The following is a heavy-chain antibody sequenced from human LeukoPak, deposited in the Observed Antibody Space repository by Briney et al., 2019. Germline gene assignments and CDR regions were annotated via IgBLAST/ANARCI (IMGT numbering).Heavy chain of an antibody. CDR2: ICYSGST. D-gene: IGHD4-17*01. CDR3: ARGDNEDYDYYYYMDV. Sequence: SETLSLTCTVSGGSISSYYWSWIRQPPGKGLEWIGYICYSGSTNYNPSLKSRVTISVDTSKNQFSLKLSSVTAADTAVYYCARGDNEDYDYYYYMDVWGKGTTVTVSS. V-gene: IGHV4-59*01. CDR1: GGSISSYY. J-gene: IGHJ6*03.